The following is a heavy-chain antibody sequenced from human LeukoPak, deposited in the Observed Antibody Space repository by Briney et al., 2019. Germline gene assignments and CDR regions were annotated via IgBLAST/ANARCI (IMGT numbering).Heavy chain of an antibody. CDR1: GGSFSVYY. Sequence: SETLSLTCAVYGGSFSVYYWSWIRQPPGKGLEWIGEINHSGSTNYNPSLKSRVTISVDTSKNQFSLKLSSVTAADTAVYYCARGVPPYGSGSYYFDYWGQGTLVTVSS. CDR3: ARGVPPYGSGSYYFDY. J-gene: IGHJ4*02. V-gene: IGHV4-34*01. CDR2: INHSGST. D-gene: IGHD3-10*01.